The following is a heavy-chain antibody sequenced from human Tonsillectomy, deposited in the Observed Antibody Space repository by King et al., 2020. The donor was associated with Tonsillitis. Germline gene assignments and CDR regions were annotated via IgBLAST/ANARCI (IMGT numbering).Heavy chain of an antibody. CDR3: ARDAERIVTFAYFDY. V-gene: IGHV3-48*01. CDR2: ISSSARNI. CDR1: GFTFSGSN. J-gene: IGHJ4*02. D-gene: IGHD1-26*01. Sequence: VQLVESGGGLVQPGGSLRLSCAVSGFTFSGSNMNWVRQAPGKGREGISYISSSARNIYYADSVKGRFTISRDNAKNTLYLQMNSLRAEDTAIYYCARDAERIVTFAYFDYWGQGTLVTVSP.